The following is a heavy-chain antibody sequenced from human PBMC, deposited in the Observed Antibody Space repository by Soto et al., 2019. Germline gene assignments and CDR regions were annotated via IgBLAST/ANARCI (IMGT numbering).Heavy chain of an antibody. V-gene: IGHV4-39*01. J-gene: IGHJ4*01. Sequence: SETLSLTCNVSGVSISDTSYYFCWIRQPPGKGLELIGTIYFNGNTFYNPSLKSRLTISVDTSRNQISLRLTSVTAADTAVYYCARQGSYWGHGTLVTVSS. CDR2: IYFNGNT. CDR3: ARQGSY. CDR1: GVSISDTSYY.